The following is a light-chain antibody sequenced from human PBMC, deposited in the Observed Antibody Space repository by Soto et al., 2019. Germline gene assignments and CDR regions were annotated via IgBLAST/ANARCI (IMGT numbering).Light chain of an antibody. CDR1: SSDIGADDF. CDR3: SSYRKTTFPHVV. Sequence: QSALTQPASVSGSPGQSITISCTGTSSDIGADDFVSWYQHHPDRTPKLIIFEVTYRPTGISHRFSASKSGNTASLTISGLEVEDEAFYYCSSYRKTTFPHVVFGGGTKLTVL. V-gene: IGLV2-14*01. CDR2: EVT. J-gene: IGLJ2*01.